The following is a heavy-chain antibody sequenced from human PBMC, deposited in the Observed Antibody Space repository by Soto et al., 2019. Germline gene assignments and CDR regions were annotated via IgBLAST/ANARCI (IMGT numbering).Heavy chain of an antibody. CDR2: ISSGSSNI. CDR3: ARDVDGYNFGPFDY. J-gene: IGHJ4*02. CDR1: GFTFSSYS. V-gene: IGHV3-21*01. Sequence: PGGSLRLSCAASGFTFSSYSMNWVRQAPGKGLEWVSFISSGSSNIYYADSVKGRFTISRDNAKNSLCLQMNSLRAEDTAVYYCARDVDGYNFGPFDYWGQGTLVTVS. D-gene: IGHD5-12*01.